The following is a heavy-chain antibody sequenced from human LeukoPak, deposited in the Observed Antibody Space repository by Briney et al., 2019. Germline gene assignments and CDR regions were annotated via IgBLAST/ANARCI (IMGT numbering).Heavy chain of an antibody. Sequence: SETLSLTCTVSGGSISSHYWSWIRQPPGKGLEWIGYIYYSGSTNYNPSLKSRVTISVDTSKNQFSLKLSSVTAADTAVYYCARVGDIAAAVDYWGLGTLVTVSS. J-gene: IGHJ4*02. D-gene: IGHD6-13*01. CDR3: ARVGDIAAAVDY. CDR2: IYYSGST. CDR1: GGSISSHY. V-gene: IGHV4-59*11.